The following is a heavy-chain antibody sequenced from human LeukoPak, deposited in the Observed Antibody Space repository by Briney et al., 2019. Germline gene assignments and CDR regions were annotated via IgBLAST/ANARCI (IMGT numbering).Heavy chain of an antibody. Sequence: ASVKVSCKASGGTFSSYAISWVRQAPGQGLEWMGGIIPIFGTANYAQKFQGRVTITADESTSTAYMELSSLRSEDTAVYYCARDRRDIAALDAFDIWGQGTMVTVSS. CDR1: GGTFSSYA. CDR2: IIPIFGTA. D-gene: IGHD6-6*01. CDR3: ARDRRDIAALDAFDI. V-gene: IGHV1-69*13. J-gene: IGHJ3*02.